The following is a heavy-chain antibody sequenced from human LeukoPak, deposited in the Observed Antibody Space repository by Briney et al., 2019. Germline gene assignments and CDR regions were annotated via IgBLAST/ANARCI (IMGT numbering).Heavy chain of an antibody. CDR1: GFTFSSYA. D-gene: IGHD4-17*01. CDR3: AILTVTTAY. V-gene: IGHV3-30*04. J-gene: IGHJ4*02. Sequence: GGSLRLSCAASGFTFSSYAMHWVRQAPGKGLEWVAVISYDGSNKYYADSVKGRFTISRDNSKNTLYLQMNSLRAEDTAVYYCAILTVTTAYWGQGTLVTVSS. CDR2: ISYDGSNK.